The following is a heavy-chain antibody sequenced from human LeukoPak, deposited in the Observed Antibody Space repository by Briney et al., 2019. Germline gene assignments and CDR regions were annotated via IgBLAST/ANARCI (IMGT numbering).Heavy chain of an antibody. CDR1: GGTFSSYA. V-gene: IGHV1-69*04. D-gene: IGHD3-22*01. J-gene: IGHJ4*02. CDR3: ARSYDSSGYYVSPDDY. Sequence: GASVKVSCKASGGTFSSYAISWVRQAPGQGLGWMGRIIPILGIANYAQKLQGRVTMTTDTSTSTAYMELRSLRSDDTAVYYCARSYDSSGYYVSPDDYWGQGTLVTVSS. CDR2: IIPILGIA.